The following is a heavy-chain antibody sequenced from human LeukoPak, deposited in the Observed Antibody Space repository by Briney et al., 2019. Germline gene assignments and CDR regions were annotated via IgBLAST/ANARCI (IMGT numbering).Heavy chain of an antibody. Sequence: SETLSLTCTVSGGSINGYYWSWIRQPAGKGLEWIGRVYNSESINYNPSLKSRVTMSIDTSKNQFSLKLNSVTAADAAVYYCARDRSSSYTRDWFDPWGQGALVTVSS. CDR2: VYNSESI. CDR1: GGSINGYY. CDR3: ARDRSSSYTRDWFDP. V-gene: IGHV4-4*07. D-gene: IGHD6-13*01. J-gene: IGHJ5*02.